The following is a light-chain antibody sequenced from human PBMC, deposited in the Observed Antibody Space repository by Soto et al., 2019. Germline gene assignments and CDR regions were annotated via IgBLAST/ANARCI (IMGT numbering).Light chain of an antibody. CDR1: SSNIGTNT. Sequence: QSVLTQPPSASGTPGQRVPISCSGSSSNIGTNTVNWYQQLPGTAPKLLIYGNSNRPSGVPDRFSGSKSGTSASLAITGLQAEDEADYYCQSYDSSLSDVVFGGGTKLTVL. CDR3: QSYDSSLSDVV. J-gene: IGLJ2*01. CDR2: GNS. V-gene: IGLV1-40*01.